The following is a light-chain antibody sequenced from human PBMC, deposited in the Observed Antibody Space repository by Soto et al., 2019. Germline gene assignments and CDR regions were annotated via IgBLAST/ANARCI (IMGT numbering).Light chain of an antibody. V-gene: IGKV1-12*01. J-gene: IGKJ3*01. CDR2: AAS. Sequence: DIPMTQSPLSVSASVGDRVTISCRASQGISTWLAWYQQKPGKAPKLLIYAASSLKTGVPSRFSGSGSGTDFTLTISSLQPEDTATYFCQQAYGFAFTFGPGTKLEIE. CDR1: QGISTW. CDR3: QQAYGFAFT.